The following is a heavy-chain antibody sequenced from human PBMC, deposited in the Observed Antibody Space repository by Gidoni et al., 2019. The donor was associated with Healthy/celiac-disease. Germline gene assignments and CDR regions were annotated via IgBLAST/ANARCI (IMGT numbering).Heavy chain of an antibody. V-gene: IGHV1-69*01. J-gene: IGHJ3*02. CDR2: TIPIFGTA. D-gene: IGHD5-18*01. Sequence: QVPLVQSGAEVKKPGSSVKVSCKASGGTFSSYAISWVRQAPGQGLEWMGGTIPIFGTANYAQKFQGRVTITADESTSTAYMELSSLRSEDTAVYYCARGGYSYGTGDDAFDIWGQGTMVTVSS. CDR1: GGTFSSYA. CDR3: ARGGYSYGTGDDAFDI.